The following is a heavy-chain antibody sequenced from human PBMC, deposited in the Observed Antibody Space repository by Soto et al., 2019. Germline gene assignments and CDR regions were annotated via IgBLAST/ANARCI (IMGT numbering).Heavy chain of an antibody. CDR2: IIPIFGTA. D-gene: IGHD3-9*01. Sequence: QVQLVQSGAEVKKPGSSVKVSCKASGGTFSSYAISWVRQAPGQGPEWMGGIIPIFGTANYAQKFQGRVTITADESTSTAYMELSSLRSEDTAVYYCARCGPYYDILTGLDYWGQGTLVTVSS. CDR1: GGTFSSYA. CDR3: ARCGPYYDILTGLDY. J-gene: IGHJ4*02. V-gene: IGHV1-69*01.